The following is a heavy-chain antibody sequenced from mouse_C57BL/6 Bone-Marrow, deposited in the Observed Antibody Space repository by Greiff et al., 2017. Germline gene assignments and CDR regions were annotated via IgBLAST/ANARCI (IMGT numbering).Heavy chain of an antibody. Sequence: QVQLQQPGAELVMPGASVKLSCKASGYTFTSYWMHWVKQRPGQGLEWIGEIDPSDSYTNYNQKFKGKFTLTVDKSSSTAYMQLSSLTSEDSAVYYCARESLLLPPEYFDVWGTGTTVTVSS. CDR1: GYTFTSYW. CDR3: ARESLLLPPEYFDV. J-gene: IGHJ1*03. D-gene: IGHD1-1*01. V-gene: IGHV1-69*01. CDR2: IDPSDSYT.